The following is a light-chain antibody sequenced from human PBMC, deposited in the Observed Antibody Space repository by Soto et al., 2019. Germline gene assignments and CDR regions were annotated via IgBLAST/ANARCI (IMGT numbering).Light chain of an antibody. CDR1: QSVSSSH. CDR2: GAS. V-gene: IGKV3-20*01. CDR3: QQFGAAPHT. J-gene: IGKJ2*01. Sequence: EIVLTQSPGTLSLSPGERATLSCRASQSVSSSHLVWYQQQTGQAPRLLIYGASSRATDIPDRFSGSGSGTDFTLTISRLEPEDFAVYYCQQFGAAPHTFGQGTKLEIK.